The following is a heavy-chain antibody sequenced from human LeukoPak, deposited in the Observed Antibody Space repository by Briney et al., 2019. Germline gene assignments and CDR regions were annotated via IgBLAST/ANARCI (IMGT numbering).Heavy chain of an antibody. V-gene: IGHV1-18*01. CDR1: GYAFTTFG. D-gene: IGHD5-24*01. CDR2: FSGYKGNT. J-gene: IGHJ4*02. CDR3: ARDHVPRGDGYNYYEY. Sequence: ASVKVSCMAYGYAFTTFGISWERQAPGHGHEWMGWFSGYKGNTIYAHKLQGRVTMTTYTSTSTAYMDLRSLRPDDTAVYYCARDHVPRGDGYNYYEYWGQGTLVTVPS.